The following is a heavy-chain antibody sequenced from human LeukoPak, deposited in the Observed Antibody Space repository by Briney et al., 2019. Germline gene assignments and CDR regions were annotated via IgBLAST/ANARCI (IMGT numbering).Heavy chain of an antibody. D-gene: IGHD1-26*01. CDR3: ATVLSGSYLGGSYFDY. CDR1: GYTFTSYG. J-gene: IGHJ4*02. Sequence: GASVKVSCKASGYTFTSYGISWVRQAPGQGLEWMGWISAYNGNTNYAQKLQGRVTMTTDTSTSTAYMELSSLRSEDTAVYYCATVLSGSYLGGSYFDYWGQGTLVTVSS. V-gene: IGHV1-18*01. CDR2: ISAYNGNT.